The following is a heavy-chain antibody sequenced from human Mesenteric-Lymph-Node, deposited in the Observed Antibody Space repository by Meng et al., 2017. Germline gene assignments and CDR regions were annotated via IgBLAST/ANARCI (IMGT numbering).Heavy chain of an antibody. CDR3: ARAPGYCSSTSCFKDYYYGMDV. V-gene: IGHV1-3*01. D-gene: IGHD2-2*01. CDR2: INAGNGNT. Sequence: ASVKVSCKASGYTFTSYAMHWVRQAPGQRLEWMGWINAGNGNTKYSQKFQGRVTITRDTSASTAYMELSSLRSEDTAVYYCARAPGYCSSTSCFKDYYYGMDVCGQAITV. J-gene: IGHJ6*01. CDR1: GYTFTSYA.